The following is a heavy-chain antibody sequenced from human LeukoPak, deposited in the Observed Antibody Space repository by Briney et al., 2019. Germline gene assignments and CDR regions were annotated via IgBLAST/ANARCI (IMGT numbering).Heavy chain of an antibody. CDR2: ISGSGGST. D-gene: IGHD3-22*01. CDR3: AKGRGLVVVITTVSY. Sequence: GASLRLSCAASGFTFSSYAMSWVRQAPGKGLEWVSAISGSGGSTYYADSVKGRFTISRDNSKNTLYLQMNSLRAEDTAVYYCAKGRGLVVVITTVSYWGQGTLVTVSS. CDR1: GFTFSSYA. V-gene: IGHV3-23*01. J-gene: IGHJ4*02.